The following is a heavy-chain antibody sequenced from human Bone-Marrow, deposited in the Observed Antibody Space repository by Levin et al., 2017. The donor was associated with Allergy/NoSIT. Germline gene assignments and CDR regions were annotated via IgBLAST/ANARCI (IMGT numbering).Heavy chain of an antibody. V-gene: IGHV3-23*01. CDR1: GFTLTSYA. D-gene: IGHD6-19*01. J-gene: IGHJ4*02. CDR2: ISGSGGSK. CDR3: AKAPGYSSGWPPDY. Sequence: GESLKISCAASGFTLTSYAMSWVRQAPGKGLEWVSSISGSGGSKDYADSVKGRFTISRDSSKNTLFLEMNSLRAEDTAVYYCAKAPGYSSGWPPDYWGQGTLVTVSS.